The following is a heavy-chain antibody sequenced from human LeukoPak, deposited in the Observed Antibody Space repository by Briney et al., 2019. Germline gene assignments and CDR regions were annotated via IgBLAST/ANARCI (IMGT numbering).Heavy chain of an antibody. J-gene: IGHJ6*03. CDR3: ARESTVTSYYYYYMDV. V-gene: IGHV1-18*01. D-gene: IGHD4-17*01. CDR2: ISAYNGNT. Sequence: ASVKVSRKASGYTFTSYGISWVRQAPGQGLEWMGWISAYNGNTNYAQKLQGRVTMTTDTSTSTAYMELRSLRSDDTAVYYCARESTVTSYYYYYMDVWGKGTTVTVSS. CDR1: GYTFTSYG.